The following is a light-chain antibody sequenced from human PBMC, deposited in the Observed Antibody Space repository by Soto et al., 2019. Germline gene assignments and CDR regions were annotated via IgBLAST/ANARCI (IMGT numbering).Light chain of an antibody. J-gene: IGLJ1*01. CDR3: SSDAGGNNV. V-gene: IGLV2-8*01. CDR1: SSDVGADNF. CDR2: EVT. Sequence: QSALTQPPSASGSPGQSVTISCTGTSSDVGADNFVSWYQQHPGKAPKLMISEVTKRPSGVPDRFSGSKSGNTASLTVSGLQAEDEADYYCSSDAGGNNVFGTGTKLNVL.